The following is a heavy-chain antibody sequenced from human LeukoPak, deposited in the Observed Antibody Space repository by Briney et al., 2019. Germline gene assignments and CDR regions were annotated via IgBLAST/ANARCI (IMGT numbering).Heavy chain of an antibody. Sequence: GGSLRLSCAASGFTFSSYGMHWVRQAPGKGLEWVAFIRYDGSNKYYADSVKGRFTISRDNSKNTLYLQMDSLRAEDTAVYYCAKEVIAAAESHMDVWGKGTTVTVSS. CDR2: IRYDGSNK. CDR1: GFTFSSYG. D-gene: IGHD6-13*01. CDR3: AKEVIAAAESHMDV. V-gene: IGHV3-30*02. J-gene: IGHJ6*03.